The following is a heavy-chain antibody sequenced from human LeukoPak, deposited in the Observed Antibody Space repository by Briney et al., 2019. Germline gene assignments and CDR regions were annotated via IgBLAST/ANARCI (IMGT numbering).Heavy chain of an antibody. Sequence: GGSLRLSCAASGFTFSSYWMSWVRQAPGKGLERVANIKQDGSDKYYVDSVKGRFTISRDNAKNSLYLQMNSLRAEDTAVYYCARRGGRYFDWAPNWGQGTLVTVSS. D-gene: IGHD3-9*01. J-gene: IGHJ4*02. V-gene: IGHV3-7*01. CDR1: GFTFSSYW. CDR3: ARRGGRYFDWAPN. CDR2: IKQDGSDK.